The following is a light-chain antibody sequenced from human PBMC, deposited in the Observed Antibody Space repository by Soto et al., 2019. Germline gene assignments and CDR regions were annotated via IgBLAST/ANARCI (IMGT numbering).Light chain of an antibody. CDR2: GAS. CDR3: QQYNNWRSYT. J-gene: IGKJ2*01. Sequence: EIVMTQSPATLSVSPGERATLSCRASQSVSSNLAWYQQKPGQAPRLLIYGASTRATGIPARFSGSGSGTDFTLTISSLQSEDLLVDYCQQYNNWRSYTFGQGTKLEIK. V-gene: IGKV3-15*01. CDR1: QSVSSN.